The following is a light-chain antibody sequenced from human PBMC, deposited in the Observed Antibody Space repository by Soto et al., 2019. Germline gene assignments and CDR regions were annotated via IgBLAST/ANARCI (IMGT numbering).Light chain of an antibody. J-gene: IGLJ2*01. CDR3: GSHAAGSTLI. Sequence: QSVLTQPASVSGSPGQSTTISCTGTSSDVGGYNEVSWYQQRPGKAPKLMIYDVTNRPSGVSHRFSDSKSGNTASLTISGLQAEDEAYYYCGSHAAGSTLIFGGGTKVTVL. CDR1: SSDVGGYNE. CDR2: DVT. V-gene: IGLV2-14*03.